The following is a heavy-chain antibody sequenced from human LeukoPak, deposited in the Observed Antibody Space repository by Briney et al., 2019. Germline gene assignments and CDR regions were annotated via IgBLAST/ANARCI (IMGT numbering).Heavy chain of an antibody. J-gene: IGHJ4*02. V-gene: IGHV3-21*01. Sequence: GGSLRLSCAASGFTFSSYSMNWVRQAPGKGLEWVSSIGSSSSYIYYADSVEGRFTISRDNAKNSLYLQMNSLRAEDTAVYYCASGTYYDILTGYHLFRLGGPGRDYWGQGTLVTVSS. CDR2: IGSSSSYI. D-gene: IGHD3-9*01. CDR3: ASGTYYDILTGYHLFRLGGPGRDY. CDR1: GFTFSSYS.